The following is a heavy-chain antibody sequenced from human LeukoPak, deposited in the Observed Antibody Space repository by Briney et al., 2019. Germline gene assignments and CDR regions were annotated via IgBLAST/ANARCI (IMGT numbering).Heavy chain of an antibody. Sequence: PGGSLRLSCAASGFTFRDHYMTWIRQSPGKVLEWVSSISSRGTTIYYADSVKGRFTVSRDNAHNSLYLQMTSLRAEDTAVYYCARDASLYDYISYMDVWGQGTTVIVSS. CDR2: ISSRGTTI. J-gene: IGHJ6*02. D-gene: IGHD3-16*01. CDR1: GFTFRDHY. V-gene: IGHV3-11*01. CDR3: ARDASLYDYISYMDV.